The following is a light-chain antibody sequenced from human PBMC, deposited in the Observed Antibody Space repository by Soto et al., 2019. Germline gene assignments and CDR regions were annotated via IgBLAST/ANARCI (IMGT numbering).Light chain of an antibody. CDR3: SAYTTSIALYV. CDR2: DVN. V-gene: IGLV2-14*03. CDR1: SSDVGGYDY. Sequence: QSALTQPASVSGSPGQSITISCTGTSSDVGGYDYVSWYQQHPGTAPKLIIYDVNYRPSGVSNRFSGSKSGSTASLTISGLQAEDEADYYCSAYTTSIALYVFGAGTKLTVL. J-gene: IGLJ1*01.